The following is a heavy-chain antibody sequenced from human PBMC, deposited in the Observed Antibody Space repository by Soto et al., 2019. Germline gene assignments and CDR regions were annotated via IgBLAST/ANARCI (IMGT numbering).Heavy chain of an antibody. CDR3: ARGALQGYCSGGSCYSNWFDP. J-gene: IGHJ5*02. V-gene: IGHV1-2*02. CDR2: INPNSGGT. D-gene: IGHD2-15*01. CDR1: GYTFTGYY. Sequence: ASVKVSCKASGYTFTGYYMHWVRQAPGQGLEWMGWINPNSGGTNYAQKFQGRVTMTRDTSISTAYMELSRLRSDDTAVYYCARGALQGYCSGGSCYSNWFDPWGQGTLVTVSS.